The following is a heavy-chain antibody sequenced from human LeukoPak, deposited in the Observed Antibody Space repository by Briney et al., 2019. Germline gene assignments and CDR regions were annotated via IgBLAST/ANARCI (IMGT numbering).Heavy chain of an antibody. CDR1: GGTFSSYA. Sequence: SVKVSCKASGGTFSSYAISWVRQAPGQGLEWMGGIIPIFGTANYAQKFQGRDTITADESTSTAYMELSSLRSEDTAVYYCARVWVSTSNYNNWFDPWGQGTLVTVSS. D-gene: IGHD2-2*01. CDR3: ARVWVSTSNYNNWFDP. CDR2: IIPIFGTA. V-gene: IGHV1-69*13. J-gene: IGHJ5*02.